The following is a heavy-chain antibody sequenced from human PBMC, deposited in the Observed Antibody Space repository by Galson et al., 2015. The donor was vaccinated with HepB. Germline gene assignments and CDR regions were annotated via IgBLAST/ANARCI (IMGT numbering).Heavy chain of an antibody. CDR2: ISGSGGGI. CDR3: AKTLEWWELRFYFDY. Sequence: SLRLSCAASGFTFSSYAMSWVRQAPGKGLEWVSAISGSGGGIYYGGSVKGRFTISRDNSKNTLYLQMNSLRAEDTAVYYCAKTLEWWELRFYFDYWGQGTLVTVSS. D-gene: IGHD1-26*01. V-gene: IGHV3-23*01. J-gene: IGHJ4*02. CDR1: GFTFSSYA.